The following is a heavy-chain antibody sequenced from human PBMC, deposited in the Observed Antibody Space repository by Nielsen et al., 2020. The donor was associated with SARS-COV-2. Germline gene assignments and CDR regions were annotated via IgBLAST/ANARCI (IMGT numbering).Heavy chain of an antibody. CDR2: ISWNSGSI. J-gene: IGHJ4*02. V-gene: IGHV3-9*01. CDR3: ATSGQVGY. D-gene: IGHD6-19*01. Sequence: SLKISCAASGFTFTTYAMHWVRQAPGKGLEWVSGISWNSGSIGYADSVKGRFTISRDNAKNSLYLQMNSLRAEDTALYYCATSGQVGYWGQGTLVTVSS. CDR1: GFTFTTYA.